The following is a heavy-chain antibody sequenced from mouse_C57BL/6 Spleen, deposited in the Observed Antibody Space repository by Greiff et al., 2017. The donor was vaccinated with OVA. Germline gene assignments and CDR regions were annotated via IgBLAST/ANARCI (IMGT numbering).Heavy chain of an antibody. CDR3: ARHEDSNYYFDY. CDR1: GFTFSSYG. CDR2: ISSGGSYT. D-gene: IGHD2-5*01. J-gene: IGHJ2*01. Sequence: EVKLMESGGDLVKPGGSLKLSCAASGFTFSSYGMSWVRQTPDKRLEWVATISSGGSYTYYPDSVKGRFTISRNNAKNTLYLQMSSLKSKETAMYYCARHEDSNYYFDYWGQGTTLTVSS. V-gene: IGHV5-6*01.